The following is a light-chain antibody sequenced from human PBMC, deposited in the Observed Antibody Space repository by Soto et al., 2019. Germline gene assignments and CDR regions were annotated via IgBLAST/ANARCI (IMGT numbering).Light chain of an antibody. J-gene: IGLJ2*01. V-gene: IGLV1-47*01. CDR1: SSNIESNF. Sequence: QLVLTQPHSASGTPGQRVTISCSGSSSNIESNFVYWYQQFPGTAPRLLIYRNNQRPSGVPDRFSGSKSGTSASLAISALRSEDESDYYCKVWDDSLRGRLFGGGIKVTVL. CDR3: KVWDDSLRGRL. CDR2: RNN.